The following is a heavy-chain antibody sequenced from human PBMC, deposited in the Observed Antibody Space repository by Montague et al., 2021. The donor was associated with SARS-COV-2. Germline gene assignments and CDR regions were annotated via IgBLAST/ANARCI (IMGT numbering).Heavy chain of an antibody. Sequence: SETLSLTCAVYGGSFSDYHWTWIRQSPGEGLEWIGQINHGGSTKYNPSLKSRVTISIDTSKKQFSLKLSSVTAADTAVYYCARETYTSGWFQQFDYWGQGTPGTGSS. CDR3: ARETYTSGWFQQFDY. CDR2: INHGGST. D-gene: IGHD6-19*01. J-gene: IGHJ4*02. V-gene: IGHV4-34*01. CDR1: GGSFSDYH.